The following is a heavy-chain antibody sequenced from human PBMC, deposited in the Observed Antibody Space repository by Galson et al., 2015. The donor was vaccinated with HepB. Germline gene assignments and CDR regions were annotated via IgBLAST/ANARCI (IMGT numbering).Heavy chain of an antibody. J-gene: IGHJ6*02. CDR3: ARECRYCSSTSTLPPYYYYGMDV. D-gene: IGHD2-2*01. Sequence: SVKVSCKASGYTFTSYYMHWVRRAPGQGLEWMGIINPSGGSTSYAQKFQGRVTMTRDTSTSTVYMELSSLRSEDTAVYYCARECRYCSSTSTLPPYYYYGMDVWGQGTTVTVSS. CDR2: INPSGGST. V-gene: IGHV1-46*01. CDR1: GYTFTSYY.